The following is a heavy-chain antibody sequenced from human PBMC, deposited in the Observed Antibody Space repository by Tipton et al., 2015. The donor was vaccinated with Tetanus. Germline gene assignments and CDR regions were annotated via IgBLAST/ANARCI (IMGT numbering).Heavy chain of an antibody. Sequence: GSLRLSCAASGFTFSSHSMNWVRQAPGKGLEWVSYISSSSSTIHYADSVKGRFTISRDNAKNSLYLQMNSLRDEDTAVYYCAMSSGGSCWTCFDYWGQGTLVTVSS. J-gene: IGHJ4*02. CDR3: AMSSGGSCWTCFDY. CDR2: ISSSSSTI. CDR1: GFTFSSHS. V-gene: IGHV3-48*02. D-gene: IGHD2-15*01.